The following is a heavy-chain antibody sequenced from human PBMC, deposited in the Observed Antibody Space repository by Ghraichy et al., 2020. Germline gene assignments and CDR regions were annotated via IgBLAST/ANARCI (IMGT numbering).Heavy chain of an antibody. V-gene: IGHV4-61*01. D-gene: IGHD5-24*01. Sequence: SETLSLTCGISGASVINRSYFWTWVRQPPGKGLEWIGYINYSGSTKYNPSLKSRVTMLVDTSKNQFSLKLTSVTAADTATYFCARSLQGRDNAYNQWGHGTLVTVSS. CDR3: ARSLQGRDNAYNQ. CDR1: GASVINRSYF. J-gene: IGHJ4*01. CDR2: INYSGST.